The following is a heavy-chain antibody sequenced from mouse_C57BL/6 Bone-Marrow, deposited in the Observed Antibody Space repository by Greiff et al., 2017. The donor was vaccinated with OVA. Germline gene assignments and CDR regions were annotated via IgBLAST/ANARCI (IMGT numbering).Heavy chain of an antibody. CDR1: GFTFSDYY. V-gene: IGHV5-16*01. CDR3: ARWAGKEDYFDY. J-gene: IGHJ2*01. D-gene: IGHD3-3*01. Sequence: EVQLVESEGGLVQPGSSMKLSCTASGFTFSDYYMAWVRQVPEKGLEWVANINYDGSSTYYLDSLKSRFIISRDNAKNILYLQMSSLKSEDTATYYCARWAGKEDYFDYWGQGTTLTVSS. CDR2: INYDGSST.